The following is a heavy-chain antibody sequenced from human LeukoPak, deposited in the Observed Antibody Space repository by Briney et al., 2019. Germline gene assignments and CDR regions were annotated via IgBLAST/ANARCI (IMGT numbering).Heavy chain of an antibody. CDR2: IYYSGST. J-gene: IGHJ5*02. CDR1: GGSVSGGSYY. D-gene: IGHD6-19*01. V-gene: IGHV4-61*01. CDR3: ARDRGSGWSLGPSNWFDP. Sequence: PSETLSLTCTVSGGSVSGGSYYWSWIRQPPGKGLEWIGYIYYSGSTNYNPSLKSRVTISVDTSKNQFSLKLSSVTAADTAVYYCARDRGSGWSLGPSNWFDPWGQGTLVTVSS.